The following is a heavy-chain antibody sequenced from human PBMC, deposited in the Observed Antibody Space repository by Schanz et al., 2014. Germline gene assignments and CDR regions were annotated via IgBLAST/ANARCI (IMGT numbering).Heavy chain of an antibody. CDR3: ARGGFFDSTSFDS. CDR2: FHHEDGDT. J-gene: IGHJ4*02. CDR1: GYTFTTYY. V-gene: IGHV1-46*03. D-gene: IGHD2-2*01. Sequence: QVQLVQSGAEVKKPGVSVKVSCKASGYTFTTYYIHWVRQAPGQGLEWMGGFHHEDGDTVYAQKFQGRVTMTRDTSTSTVYMELSSLRSEDTAVYYCARGGFFDSTSFDSWGQGTLVTVSS.